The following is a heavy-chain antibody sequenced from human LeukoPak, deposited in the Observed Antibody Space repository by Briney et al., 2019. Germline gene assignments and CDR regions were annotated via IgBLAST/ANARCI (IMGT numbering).Heavy chain of an antibody. V-gene: IGHV4-59*01. Sequence: SETLSLTCTVSGGSISSYYWSWIRQPPGKGLEWIGYIYYSGSTNYNPSLKSRVTISVDTSKNQFSLKLSSVTAADTAVYYCARDPSTALNGDGMDVWGQGTTVTVSS. D-gene: IGHD2-2*01. CDR3: ARDPSTALNGDGMDV. J-gene: IGHJ6*02. CDR1: GGSISSYY. CDR2: IYYSGST.